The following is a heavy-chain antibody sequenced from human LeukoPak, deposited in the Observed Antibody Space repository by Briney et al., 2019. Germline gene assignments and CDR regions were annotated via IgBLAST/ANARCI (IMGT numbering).Heavy chain of an antibody. J-gene: IGHJ6*02. V-gene: IGHV1-69*10. Sequence: SVRVSYTAFGGTFSTSAISSGRQAPGHELEWRGGSIPILGIAKYAQKFQGRVTITADKSTSTAYMELSRLRAEETAVYYCARVVRGDYCYYGMDVWGQGTAIIVS. CDR1: GGTFSTSA. D-gene: IGHD3-10*02. CDR3: ARVVRGDYCYYGMDV. CDR2: SIPILGIA.